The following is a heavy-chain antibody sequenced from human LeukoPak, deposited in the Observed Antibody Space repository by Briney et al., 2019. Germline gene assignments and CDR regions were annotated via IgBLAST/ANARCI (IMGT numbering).Heavy chain of an antibody. CDR1: GDSISSSSYY. J-gene: IGHJ6*02. Sequence: ETLSLTCTVSGDSISSSSYYWAWVRQAPGKGLEWVSSISSSSSYIYYADSVKGRFTISRDNAKNSLYLQMSSLRAEDTAVYYCARDPSVDYYYYGMDVWGQGTTVTVSS. V-gene: IGHV3-21*01. CDR2: ISSSSSYI. CDR3: ARDPSVDYYYYGMDV.